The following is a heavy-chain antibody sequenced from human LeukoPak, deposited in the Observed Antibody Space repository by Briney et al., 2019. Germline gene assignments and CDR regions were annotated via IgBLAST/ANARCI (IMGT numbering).Heavy chain of an antibody. D-gene: IGHD1-26*01. V-gene: IGHV1-2*02. J-gene: IGHJ4*02. Sequence: ASVKVSCKASGYTFTGYYMHWVRQAPGQGLEWMGWINPNSGGTDYAQKFQGRVTLTRDTSISTLYMDLSGLRSDDAAVYYCARAGVPSLLGFGSWDQGSLVTVSS. CDR1: GYTFTGYY. CDR2: INPNSGGT. CDR3: ARAGVPSLLGFGS.